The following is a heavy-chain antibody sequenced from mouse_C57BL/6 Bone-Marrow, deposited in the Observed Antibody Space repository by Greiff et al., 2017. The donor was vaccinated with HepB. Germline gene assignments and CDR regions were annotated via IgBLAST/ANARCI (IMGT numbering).Heavy chain of an antibody. J-gene: IGHJ4*01. D-gene: IGHD2-3*01. CDR2: IDPETGGT. Sequence: QVQLQQSGAELVRPGASVTLSCKASGYTFTDYEMHWVKQTPVHGLEWIGAIDPETGGTAYNQKFKGKAILTADKSSSTAYMELRSLTSEDSAVYYCTRSIYDGYYEVMDYWGQGPSVTVSS. V-gene: IGHV1-15*01. CDR1: GYTFTDYE. CDR3: TRSIYDGYYEVMDY.